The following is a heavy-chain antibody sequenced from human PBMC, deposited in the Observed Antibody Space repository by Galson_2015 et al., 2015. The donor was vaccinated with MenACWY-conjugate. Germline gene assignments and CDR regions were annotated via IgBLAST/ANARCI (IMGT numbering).Heavy chain of an antibody. CDR3: ARDVSQVFGASEGPPVYVDF. Sequence: SVKVSCKASGDSFNSDSFSWVRQAPGQGLEWMGRVIPVLDVTESAQKFQGRVTITADKTTGTAYMGVSSLTSDDTAMYYCARDVSQVFGASEGPPVYVDFLPQGTWGAGSS. D-gene: IGHD3-3*01. CDR1: GDSFNSDS. CDR2: VIPVLDVT. V-gene: IGHV1-69*04. J-gene: IGHJ4*02.